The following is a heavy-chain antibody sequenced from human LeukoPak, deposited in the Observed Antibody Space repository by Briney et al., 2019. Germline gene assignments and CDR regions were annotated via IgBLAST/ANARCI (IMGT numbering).Heavy chain of an antibody. CDR1: GYTFTSYD. CDR2: INPNSGGT. CDR3: ASLADFDY. Sequence: ASVKVSCKASGYTFTSYDINWVRQATGQGLEWMGWINPNSGGTNYAQKFQGRVTMTRDTSISTAYMELSRLRSDDTAVYYCASLADFDYWGQGTLVTVSS. J-gene: IGHJ4*02. V-gene: IGHV1-2*02.